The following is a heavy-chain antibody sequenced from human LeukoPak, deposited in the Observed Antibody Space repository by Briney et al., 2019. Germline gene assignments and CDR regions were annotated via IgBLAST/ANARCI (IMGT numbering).Heavy chain of an antibody. V-gene: IGHV1-8*03. J-gene: IGHJ5*02. D-gene: IGHD6-6*01. CDR3: ARQSIAARSRWFDP. Sequence: ASVKVSCKASGYTFTGYYMHWVRQAPGQGLEWMGWINPNSGNTGYAQKFQGRVTITRNTSISTAYMELSSLRSEDTAVYYCARQSIAARSRWFDPWGQGTLVTVSS. CDR2: INPNSGNT. CDR1: GYTFTGYY.